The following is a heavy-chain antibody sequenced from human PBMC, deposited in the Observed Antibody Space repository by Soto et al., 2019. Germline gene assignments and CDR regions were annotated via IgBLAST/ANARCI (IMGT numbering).Heavy chain of an antibody. CDR3: ARDLGYSGYDYDGYFDY. J-gene: IGHJ4*02. D-gene: IGHD5-12*01. CDR1: GYTFTSYG. CDR2: ISAYNGNT. V-gene: IGHV1-18*04. Sequence: GASVKVSCKASGYTFTSYGISWVRQAPGQGLEWMGRISAYNGNTNYAQKLQGRVTMTTDTSTSTAYMELRSLRSDDTAVYYCARDLGYSGYDYDGYFDYWGQGTLVTVSS.